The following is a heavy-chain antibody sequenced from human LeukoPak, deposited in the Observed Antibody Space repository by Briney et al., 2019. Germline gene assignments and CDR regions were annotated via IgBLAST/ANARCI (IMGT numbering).Heavy chain of an antibody. Sequence: PGGSLRLSCAASGFTFSDFAMHWLRQAPGKGLEYVSTISSNGISPYHANSVKGRFTISRDNSKNTLYPQMGSLRADDTAVYYCVRAHSIHNYHYGIDVWGHGTTVTVSS. CDR3: VRAHSIHNYHYGIDV. CDR1: GFTFSDFA. CDR2: ISSNGISP. V-gene: IGHV3-64*01. D-gene: IGHD3-3*01. J-gene: IGHJ6*02.